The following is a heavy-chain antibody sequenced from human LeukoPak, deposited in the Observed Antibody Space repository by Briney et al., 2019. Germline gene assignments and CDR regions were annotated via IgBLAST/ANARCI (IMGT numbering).Heavy chain of an antibody. CDR2: IYPGDSDT. V-gene: IGHV5-51*01. CDR1: GYSFTSYW. J-gene: IGHJ6*03. Sequence: GESLKISCKGSGYSFTSYWIGWVRQMPGKGLEWMGIIYPGDSDTRYSPSFQGQVTISAAKSISTAYLQWSSLKASDTAMYYCARPAMGIAAVKYYYYYYMDVWGKGTTVTVSS. D-gene: IGHD6-13*01. CDR3: ARPAMGIAAVKYYYYYYMDV.